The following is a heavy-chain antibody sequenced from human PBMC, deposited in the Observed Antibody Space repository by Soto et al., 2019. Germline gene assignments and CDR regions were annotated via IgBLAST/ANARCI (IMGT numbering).Heavy chain of an antibody. J-gene: IGHJ3*01. CDR3: VKRLSSVYAFDV. V-gene: IGHV3-64D*06. Sequence: GGSLRLSCSASGFTFISYSMHWVRRAPGKGLEYVSAISSNGRSTYYADSVKGRFTISRDNSKNTLYLQMSSLRPEDTAVYYCVKRLSSVYAFDVWGQGTMVTVS. CDR2: ISSNGRST. D-gene: IGHD2-8*01. CDR1: GFTFISYS.